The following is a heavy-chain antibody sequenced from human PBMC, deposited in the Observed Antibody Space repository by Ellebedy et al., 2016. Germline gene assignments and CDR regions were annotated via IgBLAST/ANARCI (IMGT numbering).Heavy chain of an antibody. CDR1: GGTFSSYA. CDR2: IIPIFGTA. Sequence: SVKVSXXASGGTFSSYAISWVRQAPGQGLEWMGGIIPIFGTANYAQKFQGRVTITADESTSTAYMELSSLRSEDTAVYYCARGRDRYCSSTSCAPLFQHWGQGTLVTVSS. J-gene: IGHJ1*01. V-gene: IGHV1-69*13. CDR3: ARGRDRYCSSTSCAPLFQH. D-gene: IGHD2-2*01.